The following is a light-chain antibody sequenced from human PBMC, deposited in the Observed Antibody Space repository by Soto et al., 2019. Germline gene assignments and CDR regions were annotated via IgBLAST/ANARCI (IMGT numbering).Light chain of an antibody. CDR2: GAS. V-gene: IGKV3-20*01. CDR1: QSVSSSY. CDR3: QQYGSSPQLT. Sequence: EIVMTQSPATLSVSPGERATLSCRARQSVSSSYLAWYQQKPGQAPRLLIYGASSRATGIPDRFSGSGSGTDFTLTIRRLEPEDLAVYYCQQYGSSPQLTVGGGTKVDIK. J-gene: IGKJ4*01.